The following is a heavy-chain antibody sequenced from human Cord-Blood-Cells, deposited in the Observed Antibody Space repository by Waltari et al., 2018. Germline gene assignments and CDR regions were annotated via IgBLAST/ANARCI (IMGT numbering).Heavy chain of an antibody. CDR3: ASVGATDY. J-gene: IGHJ4*02. CDR1: GFTFSDIY. D-gene: IGHD1-26*01. V-gene: IGHV3-72*01. CDR2: TRNKANSYTT. Sequence: EVQLVESGGGLVQPGGSLRLSCADSGFTFSDIYMDWVRQAPGKGLEWVGRTRNKANSYTTEYAASVKGRFTISRDDSKNSLYLQMNSLKTEDTAVYYCASVGATDYWGQGTLVTVSS.